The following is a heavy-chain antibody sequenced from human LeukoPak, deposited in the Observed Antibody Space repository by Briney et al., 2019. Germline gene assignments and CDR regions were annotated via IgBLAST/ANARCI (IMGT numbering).Heavy chain of an antibody. V-gene: IGHV3-30*18. J-gene: IGHJ4*02. CDR3: AKTTDYGGDSDY. CDR1: GFTFSSYG. D-gene: IGHD4-23*01. Sequence: GGSLRLSCAASGFTFSSYGMHWVRQAPGKGLEWVAVISYDGSSQSYADSVKGRFTISRDNSKNTLFLQMNSLRSEDTAVYYCAKTTDYGGDSDYWGQGTLVTVSS. CDR2: ISYDGSSQ.